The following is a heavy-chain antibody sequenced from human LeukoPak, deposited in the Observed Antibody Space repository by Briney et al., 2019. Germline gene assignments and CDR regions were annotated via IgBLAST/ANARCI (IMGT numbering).Heavy chain of an antibody. CDR1: GGSISSGSYY. CDR3: ARLWDYDILTGYYNDDY. CDR2: IYTSGST. V-gene: IGHV4-61*02. D-gene: IGHD3-9*01. J-gene: IGHJ4*02. Sequence: SQTLSLTCTVSGGSISSGSYYWSWIRQPAGKGLEWIGRIYTSGSTNYNPSLKSRVTISVDTSKNQFSLKLSSVTAADTAVYYCARLWDYDILTGYYNDDYWGQGTLVTVSS.